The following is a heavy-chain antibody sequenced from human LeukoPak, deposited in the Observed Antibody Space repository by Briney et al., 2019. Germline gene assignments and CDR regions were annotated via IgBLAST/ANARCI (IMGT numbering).Heavy chain of an antibody. CDR1: GFIFSGYG. CDR2: ISSTGGNT. Sequence: GGSLRLSCAASGFIFSGYGMSWARQAPGKGLEWASVISSTGGNTYYADSVKGRFTISRDNSKNTVYLQMNSLRAEDTALYYCSKEGSDDYYFDYWGQGTLLAVSS. D-gene: IGHD2-21*02. J-gene: IGHJ4*02. V-gene: IGHV3-23*01. CDR3: SKEGSDDYYFDY.